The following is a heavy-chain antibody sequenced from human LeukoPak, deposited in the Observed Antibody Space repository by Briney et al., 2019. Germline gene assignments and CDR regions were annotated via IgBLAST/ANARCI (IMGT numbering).Heavy chain of an antibody. D-gene: IGHD5-18*01. V-gene: IGHV4-34*01. CDR1: GGSFSGYY. CDR2: INHSGST. J-gene: IGHJ3*02. Sequence: PSETLSLTCAVYGGSFSGYYWSWIRQPPGKGLEWIGEINHSGSTNYNPSLKSRVTISVDTSKNQFSLKLGSVTAADTAVYYCARGRQLRFNAFDIWGQGTMVTVSS. CDR3: ARGRQLRFNAFDI.